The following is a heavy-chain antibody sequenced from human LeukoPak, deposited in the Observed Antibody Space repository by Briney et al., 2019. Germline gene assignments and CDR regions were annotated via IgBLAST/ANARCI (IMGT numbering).Heavy chain of an antibody. J-gene: IGHJ6*03. Sequence: GSLRLSCAASGFTFSSYAMSWVRQPPGKGLEWIGEFNHSGSTNYNPSLKSRVTISVDTSKNQFSLKLTSVTAADTAVYYCARVRLPPYYYYYYYMDVWGKGTTVTVSS. V-gene: IGHV4-34*01. CDR2: FNHSGST. CDR1: GFTFSSYA. D-gene: IGHD5-18*01. CDR3: ARVRLPPYYYYYYYMDV.